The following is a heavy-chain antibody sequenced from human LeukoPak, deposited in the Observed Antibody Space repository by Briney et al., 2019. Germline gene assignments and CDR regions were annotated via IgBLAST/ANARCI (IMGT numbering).Heavy chain of an antibody. J-gene: IGHJ4*02. V-gene: IGHV3-74*01. CDR2: VNSDGCTT. Sequence: GGSLRLSCAASGFPFSNYWMHWVRQAPGKGLVWVSRVNSDGCTTNYADSVKGRFTISRDNAENTLYMRMNSLRPEDTAVYYCARGYYSSSRIDYWGQGTLVTVSS. D-gene: IGHD6-13*01. CDR3: ARGYYSSSRIDY. CDR1: GFPFSNYW.